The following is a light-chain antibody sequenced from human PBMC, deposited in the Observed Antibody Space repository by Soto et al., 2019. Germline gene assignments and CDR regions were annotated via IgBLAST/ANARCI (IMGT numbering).Light chain of an antibody. CDR3: QQTFHSPRT. CDR2: DSS. V-gene: IGKV3-20*01. J-gene: IGKJ2*01. Sequence: IVLTQSPGTLSLSPGETASLSCWASQSIVSNFLAWYQQRRGQPPRLLIYDSSRRASGIPARFTGSGSGTAFTLTISRVEPEDSAVYYCQQTFHSPRTFGQGTRLEI. CDR1: QSIVSNF.